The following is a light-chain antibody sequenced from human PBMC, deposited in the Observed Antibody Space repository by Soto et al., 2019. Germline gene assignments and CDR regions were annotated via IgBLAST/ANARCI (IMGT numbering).Light chain of an antibody. J-gene: IGKJ5*01. CDR1: QSVGTD. V-gene: IGKV3-15*01. CDR3: QQYSDWPPIN. Sequence: EIVLSQSPAPPSVSPGEIVTLSRSASQSVGTDLAWYQQKPGQAPRLLIYDASTGATGTPARFSGSGSGTEFALTISSLQSEDFAIYYCQQYSDWPPINFGQGTRLEIK. CDR2: DAS.